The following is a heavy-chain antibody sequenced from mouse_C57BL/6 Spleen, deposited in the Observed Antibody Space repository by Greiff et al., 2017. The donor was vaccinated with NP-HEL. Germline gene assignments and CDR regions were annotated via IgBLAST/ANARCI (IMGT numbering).Heavy chain of an antibody. CDR1: GFTFSSYA. CDR2: ISDGGSYT. J-gene: IGHJ3*01. Sequence: EVMLVESGGGLVKPGGSLKLSCAVSGFTFSSYAMSWVRQTPEKRLEWVATISDGGSYTYYPDNVKGRFTISRDNAKNNLYLQMSHLKSEDTAMYYCAREGAWFAYWGQGTLVTVSA. V-gene: IGHV5-4*01. CDR3: AREGAWFAY.